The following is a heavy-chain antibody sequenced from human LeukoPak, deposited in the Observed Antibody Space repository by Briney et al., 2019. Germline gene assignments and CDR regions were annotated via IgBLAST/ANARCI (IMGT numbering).Heavy chain of an antibody. J-gene: IGHJ6*03. D-gene: IGHD5/OR15-5a*01. CDR2: INSNSGGT. Sequence: ASVKVSCKASGYTFTGYYMHWVRQAPGQGLEWMGWINSNSGGTNYAQKFQGRVTMTTDTSTSTAYMELRSLRSDDTAVYYCARDQGLRIVISKEIYYYYYMDVWGKGTTVTISS. CDR1: GYTFTGYY. V-gene: IGHV1-2*02. CDR3: ARDQGLRIVISKEIYYYYYMDV.